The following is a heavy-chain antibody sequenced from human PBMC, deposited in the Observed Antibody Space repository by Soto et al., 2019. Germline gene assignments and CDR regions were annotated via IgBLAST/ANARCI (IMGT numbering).Heavy chain of an antibody. CDR3: ARHPERIAQIGWFDP. V-gene: IGHV3-48*01. CDR2: ISSSSSTI. J-gene: IGHJ5*02. CDR1: GFTFSSYS. D-gene: IGHD6-13*01. Sequence: EVQLVESGGGLVQPGGSLRLSCAASGFTFSSYSMNWVRQAPGKGLEWVSYISSSSSTIYYADSVKGRFTISRDNAKNSLYLQRNSLRAEDTAVYYWARHPERIAQIGWFDPWGQGTLVTVSS.